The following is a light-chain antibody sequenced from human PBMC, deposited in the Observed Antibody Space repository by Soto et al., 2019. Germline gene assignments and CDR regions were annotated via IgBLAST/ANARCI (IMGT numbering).Light chain of an antibody. J-gene: IGKJ1*01. CDR1: QTISSNY. CDR2: GPS. CDR3: QQYGRWT. Sequence: DIVLTQSPGTLSVSPGERATLSCRASQTISSNYLAWYQQKPGQPPSLRIYGPSSRATGIPDRFSGSGSGKDFTLTISRMETEDSAIYYCQQYGRWTFGQGTKVEIK. V-gene: IGKV3-20*01.